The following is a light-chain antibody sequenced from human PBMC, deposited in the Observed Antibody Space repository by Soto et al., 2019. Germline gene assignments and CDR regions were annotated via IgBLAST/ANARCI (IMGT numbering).Light chain of an antibody. J-gene: IGLJ1*01. CDR1: SSDVGGYNF. Sequence: QSALTQPPSASGSPGQSVTISCTGPSSDVGGYNFVSWYQHHPGKAPILTSYEVSNRPSGLPNRFSGSKSGNTASLTVSGLQAEDEADYYCNSYAGSNIYVFGSGTKVTVL. CDR2: EVS. V-gene: IGLV2-8*01. CDR3: NSYAGSNIYV.